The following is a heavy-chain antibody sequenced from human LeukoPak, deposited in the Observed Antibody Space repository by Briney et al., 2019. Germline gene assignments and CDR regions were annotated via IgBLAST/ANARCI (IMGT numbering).Heavy chain of an antibody. CDR3: ANGIADTFDN. D-gene: IGHD2-15*01. CDR1: GFTFSSYA. Sequence: GGSLRLSCAASGFTFSSYAMSWVRQAPGEGLEWVSAISGSGGSTYYADSVEGRFTISRANSKNTLYLQMNSLRVEDTAVYYSANGIADTFDNWGQGTLVTVSS. J-gene: IGHJ4*02. V-gene: IGHV3-23*01. CDR2: ISGSGGST.